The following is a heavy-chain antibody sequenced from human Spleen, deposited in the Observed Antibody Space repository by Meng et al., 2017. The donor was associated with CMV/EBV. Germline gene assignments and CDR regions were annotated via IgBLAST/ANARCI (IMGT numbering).Heavy chain of an antibody. J-gene: IGHJ5*02. CDR1: GYTFTAHN. Sequence: VPCKASGYTFTAHNFHWVRQAPGQGLGWMGWINPNSGGTNYAQELQGRVTITRDTSTSTAYMELSRLRSDDTAIYYCAREEGWFDPWGQGTLVTVSS. CDR2: INPNSGGT. CDR3: AREEGWFDP. V-gene: IGHV1-2*02.